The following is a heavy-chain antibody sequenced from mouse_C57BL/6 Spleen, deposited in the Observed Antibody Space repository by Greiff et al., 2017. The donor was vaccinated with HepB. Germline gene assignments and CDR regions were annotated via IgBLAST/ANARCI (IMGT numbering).Heavy chain of an antibody. J-gene: IGHJ4*01. CDR3: ARLGDYDGYAMDY. D-gene: IGHD2-4*01. CDR1: GYTFTSYW. V-gene: IGHV1-55*01. Sequence: QVHVKQPGAELVKPWASVKMSCKASGYTFTSYWITWVKQRPGQGLEWIGDIYPGSGSTNYNEKFKSKATLTVDTSSSTAYMQLSSLTSEDSAVYYCARLGDYDGYAMDYWGQGTSVTVSS. CDR2: IYPGSGST.